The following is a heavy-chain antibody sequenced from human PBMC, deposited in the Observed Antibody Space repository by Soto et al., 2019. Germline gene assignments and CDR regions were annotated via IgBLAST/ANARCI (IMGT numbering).Heavy chain of an antibody. CDR2: ISADNGNT. J-gene: IGHJ5*02. Sequence: QVQLVQSGAEVKKPGASVKVSCKASGYTFPSYGISWVRQAPGQGLEWMGWISADNGNTNYAQKLQGRVTMTTDTSTSTAYMELRSLRSDDTAVYYCATDCSSTTCYPWNWFDPWGQGTLVTVSS. CDR3: ATDCSSTTCYPWNWFDP. CDR1: GYTFPSYG. D-gene: IGHD2-2*01. V-gene: IGHV1-18*01.